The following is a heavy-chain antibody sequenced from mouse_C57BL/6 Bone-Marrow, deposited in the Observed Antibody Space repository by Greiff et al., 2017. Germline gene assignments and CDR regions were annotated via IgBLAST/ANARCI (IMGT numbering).Heavy chain of an antibody. CDR3: ARHEDGYYGFYFDY. CDR2: FYPGSGSI. Sequence: QVQLKESGAELLKPGASVKLSCKASGYTFTEYTIHWVKQRSGQGLEWIGWFYPGSGSIKSNEKFKDKATLTADKSSSTVYMALSRLTSEDAAFYFCARHEDGYYGFYFDYWGQGTTLTVSS. J-gene: IGHJ2*01. D-gene: IGHD1-1*01. V-gene: IGHV1-62-2*01. CDR1: GYTFTEYT.